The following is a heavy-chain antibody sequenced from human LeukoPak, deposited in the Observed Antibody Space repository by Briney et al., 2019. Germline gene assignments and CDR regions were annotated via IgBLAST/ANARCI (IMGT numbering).Heavy chain of an antibody. CDR1: GFTFSSYS. D-gene: IGHD2-2*01. V-gene: IGHV3-21*01. CDR2: ISSSSSYI. CDR3: ARGGGPAAIYYYMDV. Sequence: GGSLRLSCAASGFTFSSYSMNWVRQAPGKGLEWVSSISSSSSYIYYADSVKGRFTISRDNAKNSLYLQMNSLRAEDTAVYYCARGGGPAAIYYYMDVWGKGTTVTVSS. J-gene: IGHJ6*03.